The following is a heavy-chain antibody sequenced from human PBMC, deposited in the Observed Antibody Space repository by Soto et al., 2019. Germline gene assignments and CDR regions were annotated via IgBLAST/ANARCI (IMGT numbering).Heavy chain of an antibody. CDR3: AKQNYDFWSGPYFDY. CDR2: IIQSGET. V-gene: IGHV3-23*01. Sequence: GGSLRLSCATSGFTFSAYTFSWVRQAPGAGLEWVSAIIQSGETFYADSVKGRFSISRDDSNNMLYLQMHSLRADDTAVYYCAKQNYDFWSGPYFDYWGQGTLVTVSS. D-gene: IGHD3-3*01. CDR1: GFTFSAYT. J-gene: IGHJ4*02.